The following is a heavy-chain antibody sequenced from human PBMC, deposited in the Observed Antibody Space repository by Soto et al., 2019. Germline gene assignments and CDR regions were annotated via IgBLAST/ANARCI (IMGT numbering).Heavy chain of an antibody. Sequence: QVQLQESGPGLVKPSETLSLTCTVSAGSISSYYWSWIRQSAGKGLEWIGRIYSHGTTNYNPSLKSRVTVSVDTSKNQVSLKLTSVTAADTAVYYCAREEDYYGSGSYYNKYNWFDPWGQGTLVTVSS. CDR1: AGSISSYY. CDR2: IYSHGTT. V-gene: IGHV4-4*07. D-gene: IGHD3-10*01. J-gene: IGHJ5*02. CDR3: AREEDYYGSGSYYNKYNWFDP.